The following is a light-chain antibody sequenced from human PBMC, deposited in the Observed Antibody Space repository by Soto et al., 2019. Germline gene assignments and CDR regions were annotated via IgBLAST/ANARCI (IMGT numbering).Light chain of an antibody. CDR1: QSVSSSY. CDR2: GAS. CDR3: QQYGSSPYT. V-gene: IGKV3-20*01. J-gene: IGKJ2*01. Sequence: EIVLAQSPGTLSLSPGERATLSCRASQSVSSSYLAWYQQKPGQAPRLLIYGASSRATVIPDRFSGSGSGTDFILTISRLEPEDFAVYYCQQYGSSPYTFGQGTKLE.